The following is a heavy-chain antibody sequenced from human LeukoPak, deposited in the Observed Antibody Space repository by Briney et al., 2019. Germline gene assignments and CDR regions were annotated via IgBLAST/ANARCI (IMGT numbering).Heavy chain of an antibody. CDR2: ILSDGSST. V-gene: IGHV3-74*01. CDR3: ARDRSYGMDV. D-gene: IGHD1-14*01. CDR1: GFTFSIYR. Sequence: PGRSLRLSCAASGFTFSIYRMHWVRQAPGKGLVWVSRILSDGSSTNYADSVKGRFTISRDNAKNTLYLQMNSLRAEDTAVYYCARDRSYGMDVWGQGTTVTVSS. J-gene: IGHJ6*02.